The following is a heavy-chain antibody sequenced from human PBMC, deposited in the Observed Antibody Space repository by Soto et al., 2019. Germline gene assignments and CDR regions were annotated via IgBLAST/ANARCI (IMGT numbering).Heavy chain of an antibody. CDR1: GFSLSTSGVG. CDR3: AHAVPEYTYYYGSASHFDY. Sequence: SGPTLVNPTQTLTLTCTFSGFSLSTSGVGVGWIRQPPGKALEWLALIYWDDDKRYSPSLKSRLTITKDTSKNQVVLTMTNMDPVDTATYYCAHAVPEYTYYYGSASHFDYWGQGLLVTVSS. J-gene: IGHJ4*02. V-gene: IGHV2-5*02. CDR2: IYWDDDK. D-gene: IGHD3-10*01.